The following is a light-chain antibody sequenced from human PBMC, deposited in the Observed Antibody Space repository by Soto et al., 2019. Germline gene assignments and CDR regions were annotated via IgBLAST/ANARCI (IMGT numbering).Light chain of an antibody. V-gene: IGKV3-20*01. CDR2: GAS. Sequence: EIVLTQSPGTLSLSPGDRATLSCRASQNLSSSYLACYQQKLGQAPSLLIYGASSRATGIPDRFSGSVSGPDFILTISRLEPEDFAVYSCPQYDSSPRLTFGGGTKVEIK. J-gene: IGKJ4*01. CDR1: QNLSSSY. CDR3: PQYDSSPRLT.